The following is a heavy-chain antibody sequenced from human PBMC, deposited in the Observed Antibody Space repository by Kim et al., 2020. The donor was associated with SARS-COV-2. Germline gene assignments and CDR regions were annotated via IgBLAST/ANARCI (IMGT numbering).Heavy chain of an antibody. CDR3: ARGRRAARVFDY. D-gene: IGHD6-6*01. V-gene: IGHV4-34*01. Sequence: SETLSLTCAVYGGSFSGYYWSWIRQPPGKGLEWIGEINHSGSTNYNPSLKSRVTISVDTSKNQFSLKLSSVTAADTAVYYCARGRRAARVFDYWGQGTLVTVSS. CDR2: INHSGST. J-gene: IGHJ4*02. CDR1: GGSFSGYY.